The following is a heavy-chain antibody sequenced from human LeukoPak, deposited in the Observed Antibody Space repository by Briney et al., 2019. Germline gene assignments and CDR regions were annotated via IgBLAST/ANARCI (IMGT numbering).Heavy chain of an antibody. Sequence: GGSLRLSCAASGFTFRNYAMYWVRQAPGRGLEWAAVVSFDGNTTFYSDSVKGRFAISRDNSKNTLYLEMNSLRPEGTAVYYCARFRAATTRFDYWGQGTLVTVSS. V-gene: IGHV3-30*09. J-gene: IGHJ4*02. CDR1: GFTFRNYA. D-gene: IGHD1/OR15-1a*01. CDR2: VSFDGNTT. CDR3: ARFRAATTRFDY.